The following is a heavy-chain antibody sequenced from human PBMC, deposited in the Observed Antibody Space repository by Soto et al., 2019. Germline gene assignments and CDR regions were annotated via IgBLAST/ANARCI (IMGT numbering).Heavy chain of an antibody. J-gene: IGHJ4*01. CDR1: GFTFISYG. V-gene: IGHV3-30*18. Sequence: PGGFLRLSWAASGFTFISYGMHWVRQAPGKGLEWLAVMSYDGRDKYYADSVRGRFTISRDNSKNTVYLQLNSLRVEDTAVYYCAKARSGSWHEGYYFDNWGHGTLVTVSS. CDR3: AKARSGSWHEGYYFDN. CDR2: MSYDGRDK. D-gene: IGHD2-15*01.